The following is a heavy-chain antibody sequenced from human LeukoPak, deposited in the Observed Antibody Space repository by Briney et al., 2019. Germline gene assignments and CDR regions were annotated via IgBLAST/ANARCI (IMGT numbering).Heavy chain of an antibody. CDR2: ISAYNGNT. D-gene: IGHD5-18*01. J-gene: IGHJ4*02. V-gene: IGHV1-18*01. CDR3: ARDQRMDTAMVEWDY. CDR1: GYTFTSYG. Sequence: ASVKVSCKASGYTFTSYGISWLRQAPGQGLEWMGWISAYNGNTNYAQKLQGRVTMTTDTSTSTAYMELRSLRSDDTAVYYCARDQRMDTAMVEWDYWGQGTLVTVSS.